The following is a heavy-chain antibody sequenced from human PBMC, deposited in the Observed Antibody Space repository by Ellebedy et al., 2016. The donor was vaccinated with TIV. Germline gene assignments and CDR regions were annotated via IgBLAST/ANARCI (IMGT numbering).Heavy chain of an antibody. CDR3: AKGAWLDN. V-gene: IGHV3-23*01. CDR1: GFSFSTFD. CDR2: ISGRDDSR. Sequence: GESLKISXAASGFSFSTFDMSWVRQAPGKGLEWVAEISGRDDSRNYADSVKGRFTISRDSSKNTLSLHMNSLRVEDTAIYYCAKGAWLDNWGQGTLVTVSS. J-gene: IGHJ5*02.